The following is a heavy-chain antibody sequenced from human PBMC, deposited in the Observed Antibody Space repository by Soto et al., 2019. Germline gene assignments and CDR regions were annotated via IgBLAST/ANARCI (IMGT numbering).Heavy chain of an antibody. CDR2: FYYSGST. Sequence: PSVTLALTCAVSGGSITGSDYSWGWVRQPPGKGLQWVGTFYYSGSTYYNPSLKSRVTISVDTSKNQFSLKLSSVSAADTAGYYCARATATRRWNYFDYWGQGTLVTVSS. CDR3: ARATATRRWNYFDY. D-gene: IGHD5-12*01. J-gene: IGHJ4*02. CDR1: GGSITGSDYS. V-gene: IGHV4-39*07.